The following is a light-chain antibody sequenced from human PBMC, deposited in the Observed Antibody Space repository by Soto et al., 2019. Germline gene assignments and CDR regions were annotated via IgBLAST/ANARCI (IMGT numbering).Light chain of an antibody. V-gene: IGKV3-20*01. CDR3: QQYDSSPLT. CDR1: RSVSSY. CDR2: GAS. Sequence: EIVLTQSPVTLSLSPGERATLSCRASRSVSSYLAWYQQKPGQAPRLLIYGASSRATGIPDRFSGSGSGTDFTLTISRLEPEDFAVYYCQQYDSSPLTFGGGTKVEIK. J-gene: IGKJ4*01.